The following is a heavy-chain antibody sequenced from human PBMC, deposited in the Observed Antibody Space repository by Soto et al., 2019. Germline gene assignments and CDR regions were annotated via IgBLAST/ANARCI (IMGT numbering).Heavy chain of an antibody. CDR1: GYTFTSYC. J-gene: IGHJ3*02. CDR3: AKIRAAMAFPDAFDI. CDR2: ISAYNGNT. Sequence: AASVNVSCKSSGYTFTSYCMSWVRQAPGQGLEWMGWISAYNGNTNYAQKLQGRVTMTTDTSTSTAYMELRSLRSDDTAVYYCAKIRAAMAFPDAFDIWGQGTMVT. V-gene: IGHV1-18*01. D-gene: IGHD2-2*01.